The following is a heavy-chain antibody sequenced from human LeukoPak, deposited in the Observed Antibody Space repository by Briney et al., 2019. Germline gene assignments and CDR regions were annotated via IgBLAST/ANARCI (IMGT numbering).Heavy chain of an antibody. Sequence: GGSLRLSCAASGFTFSNYWMTWVRQAPGKGLEWVASIREDGSEKYYVDSVEGRFTISRDNAKDSLYLEMNGLRAEDTAVYYCARGTRKYIYWGQGTLVTVSS. CDR3: ARGTRKYIY. D-gene: IGHD1-1*01. V-gene: IGHV3-7*01. CDR2: IREDGSEK. CDR1: GFTFSNYW. J-gene: IGHJ4*02.